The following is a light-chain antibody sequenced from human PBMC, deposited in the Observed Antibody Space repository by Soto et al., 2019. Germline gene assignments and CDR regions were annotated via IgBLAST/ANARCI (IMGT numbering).Light chain of an antibody. CDR3: QQRSNWPT. CDR1: QSVSSY. V-gene: IGKV3-11*01. CDR2: DAS. Sequence: EIVMTQSPATLSVSPGARATLSCRASQSVSSYSAWYQQKPGQAPRLLIYDASNRATGIPARFSGSGSGTDFTLTISSLEPEDFAVYYCQQRSNWPTFGQGTKVDIK. J-gene: IGKJ1*01.